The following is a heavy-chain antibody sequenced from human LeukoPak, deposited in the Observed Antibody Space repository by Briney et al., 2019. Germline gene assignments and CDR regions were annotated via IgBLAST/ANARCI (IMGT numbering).Heavy chain of an antibody. D-gene: IGHD6-13*01. V-gene: IGHV4-30-4*08. CDR1: GGSISSGDYY. CDR2: IYYSGST. CDR3: ARSQYIIAAAGTGFGY. J-gene: IGHJ4*02. Sequence: PSQTLSLTCTVSGGSISSGDYYWSWIRQPPGKGLEWIGYIYYSGSTHYNPSLKSRVTISVDTSKNQSSLKLSSVTAADTAVYYCARSQYIIAAAGTGFGYWGQGTLVTVSS.